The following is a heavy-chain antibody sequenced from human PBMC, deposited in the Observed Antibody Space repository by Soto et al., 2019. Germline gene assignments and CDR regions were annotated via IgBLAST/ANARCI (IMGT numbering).Heavy chain of an antibody. CDR2: IYPGDSDT. J-gene: IGHJ6*02. Sequence: PGESLKISCKGSGYSFTSYWIGWVRQMPGKGLEWMGIIYPGDSDTRYSPSFQGQVTISADKSISTAYLQWSSLKASDTAMYYCARGSSTSWGYYYYGMDVWGQGTTVTVSS. CDR1: GYSFTSYW. CDR3: ARGSSTSWGYYYYGMDV. D-gene: IGHD2-2*01. V-gene: IGHV5-51*01.